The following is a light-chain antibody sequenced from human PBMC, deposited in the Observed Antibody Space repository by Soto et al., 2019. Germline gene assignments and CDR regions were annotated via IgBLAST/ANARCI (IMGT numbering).Light chain of an antibody. CDR2: SNN. CDR3: AAWDASLNGYV. Sequence: QSVLTQPPSASGTPGQRVTISCSGSSSNIGSNTVNWYQQLPGTAPKLLIYSNNQRPSGVLDRFSGSKSGTSASLAISGLQSEHEADYYCAAWDASLNGYVFGTGTKLTVL. CDR1: SSNIGSNT. V-gene: IGLV1-44*01. J-gene: IGLJ1*01.